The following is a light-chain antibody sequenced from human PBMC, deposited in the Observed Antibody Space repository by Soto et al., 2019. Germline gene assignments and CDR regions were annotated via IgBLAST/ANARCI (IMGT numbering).Light chain of an antibody. Sequence: DTQMTQSPSSLSASVGDRVTITCRASQSISSYLNWYQQKPGQAPKLLMYAASNLHTGVPSRFSGSGSGTDFTLTITSLQPEDFATYFCQQSYSTPFTFGPGTKVDFK. J-gene: IGKJ3*01. CDR2: AAS. CDR1: QSISSY. CDR3: QQSYSTPFT. V-gene: IGKV1-39*01.